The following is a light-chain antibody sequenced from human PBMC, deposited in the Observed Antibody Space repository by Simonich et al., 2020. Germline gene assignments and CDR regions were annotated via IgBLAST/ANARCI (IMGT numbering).Light chain of an antibody. J-gene: IGKJ1*01. Sequence: DIVMTQSPLSLPVTPGEPASISCRSSQSLLHSNGYNYLDWYLQKPGQSPQLLIYLGSNRASGVPDRFSGSGSGTDLTLKISRVEAEDVGVDYCMQALQTWTFGQGTKVEIK. CDR2: LGS. CDR1: QSLLHSNGYNY. V-gene: IGKV2-28*01. CDR3: MQALQTWT.